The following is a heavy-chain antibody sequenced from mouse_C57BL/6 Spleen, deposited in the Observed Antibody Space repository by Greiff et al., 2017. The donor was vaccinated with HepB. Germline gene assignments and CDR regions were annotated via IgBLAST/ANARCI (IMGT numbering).Heavy chain of an antibody. CDR1: GYSFTGYY. V-gene: IGHV1-42*01. Sequence: VQLQQSGPELVKPGASVKISCKASGYSFTGYYMNWVQQSPEKSLEWIGEINPSTGGTTYNQKFKAKTTLTVDKSASTAYMQLKSLTSEDSAVYYCARRATVAYWYFDVWGTGTTVTVSS. D-gene: IGHD1-1*01. CDR2: INPSTGGT. J-gene: IGHJ1*03. CDR3: ARRATVAYWYFDV.